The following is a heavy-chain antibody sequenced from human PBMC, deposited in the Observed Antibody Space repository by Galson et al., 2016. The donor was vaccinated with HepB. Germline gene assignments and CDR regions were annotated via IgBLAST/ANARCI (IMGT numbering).Heavy chain of an antibody. CDR1: GGSISSYY. CDR2: IYYSGST. Sequence: SETLSLTCTVSGGSISSYYWSWIRQPPGKGLEWIGYIYYSGSTDYNPPLKSRVTISVDTSKTPFSLKLTSVTTADTAVYYCARTPSRGGMDVWGQGTTVTVSS. V-gene: IGHV4-59*01. J-gene: IGHJ6*02. CDR3: ARTPSRGGMDV. D-gene: IGHD3-10*01.